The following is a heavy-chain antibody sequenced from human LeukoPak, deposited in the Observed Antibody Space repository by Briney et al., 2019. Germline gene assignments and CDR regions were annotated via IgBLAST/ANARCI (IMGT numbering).Heavy chain of an antibody. D-gene: IGHD4-11*01. V-gene: IGHV3-33*06. CDR1: GFTFSHYG. J-gene: IGHJ4*02. Sequence: PGRSLRLSCATSGFTFSHYGMHWVRQAPGKGLEWVAVIWNDGSDKYYGDSVKGRLTISRDNSKNTVYLQMNSLRVEDTAVYYCAKDAQRGFDYSNSLESWGQGALVTVSS. CDR2: IWNDGSDK. CDR3: AKDAQRGFDYSNSLES.